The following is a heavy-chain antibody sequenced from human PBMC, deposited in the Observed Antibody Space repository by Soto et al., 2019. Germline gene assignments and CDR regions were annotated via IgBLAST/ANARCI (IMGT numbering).Heavy chain of an antibody. J-gene: IGHJ4*02. D-gene: IGHD2-8*01. Sequence: SEPQSLPWTVSGGSISSYYWRWIRQPPGKGLEWIGYIYYSGSTNYNPSLKSRVTISVDTSKNQFSLKLSSVTAADTAVYYCASITNAGFDYWGQGTLVTVS. CDR2: IYYSGST. V-gene: IGHV4-59*01. CDR3: ASITNAGFDY. CDR1: GGSISSYY.